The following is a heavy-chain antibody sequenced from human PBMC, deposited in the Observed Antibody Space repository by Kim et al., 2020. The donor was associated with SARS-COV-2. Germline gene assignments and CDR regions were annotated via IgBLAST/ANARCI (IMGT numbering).Heavy chain of an antibody. V-gene: IGHV4-34*01. CDR2: INHSGST. Sequence: SETLSLTCAVYGGSFSGYYWSWIRQPPGKGLEWVGEINHSGSTNYNPSLKSRVTISVDTSKNQFSLKLSAVTAADTAVYYCARASSWYAFDIWGQGTMVTVSS. CDR1: GGSFSGYY. D-gene: IGHD6-13*01. J-gene: IGHJ3*02. CDR3: ARASSWYAFDI.